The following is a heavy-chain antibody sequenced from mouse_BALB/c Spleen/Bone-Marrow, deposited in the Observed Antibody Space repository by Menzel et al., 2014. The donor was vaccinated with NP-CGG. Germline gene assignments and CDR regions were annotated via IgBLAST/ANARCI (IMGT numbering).Heavy chain of an antibody. V-gene: IGHV1-67*01. CDR2: INTYSGNT. CDR3: ARGEGYDGWYFDV. D-gene: IGHD2-2*01. Sequence: VKLMESGPELARPGVSVKISCKGSGYTFTDYAMHWVKQSHAKSLEWIGVINTYSGNTNYNQKFKGKATMTVDKSSSTAHMEPARLTSEDSAIYYCARGEGYDGWYFDVWGAGTTVTVSS. J-gene: IGHJ1*01. CDR1: GYTFTDYA.